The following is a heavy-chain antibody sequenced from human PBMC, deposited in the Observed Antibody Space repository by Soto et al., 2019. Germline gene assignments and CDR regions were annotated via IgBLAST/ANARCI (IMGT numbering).Heavy chain of an antibody. CDR2: INNDGRSA. Sequence: EVQLVESGGGLVQPGGSLTLSCAASGFAFRSYWMHWVRQAPGKGLEWVSSINNDGRSATYEDSVKGRFTVSRDNAKNTLFLQMNGLRAEDTAVYYCTTGYSATWHDHSWGQGTLVTVSS. D-gene: IGHD5-18*01. J-gene: IGHJ4*02. V-gene: IGHV3-74*01. CDR3: TTGYSATWHDHS. CDR1: GFAFRSYW.